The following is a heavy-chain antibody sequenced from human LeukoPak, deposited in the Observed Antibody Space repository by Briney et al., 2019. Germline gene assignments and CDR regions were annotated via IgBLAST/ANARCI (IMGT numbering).Heavy chain of an antibody. CDR2: ISASGNT. CDR3: ARQGVATAVDY. D-gene: IGHD2-21*02. V-gene: IGHV4-4*07. Sequence: SETLSLTCTVSGGSISNYYWSWIRQPAGKGLEWIGRISASGNTNYNPSLKSRVTMSVDTSMNLFALKLSSVTAADTAVYYCARQGVATAVDYWGQGTLVTVSS. CDR1: GGSISNYY. J-gene: IGHJ4*02.